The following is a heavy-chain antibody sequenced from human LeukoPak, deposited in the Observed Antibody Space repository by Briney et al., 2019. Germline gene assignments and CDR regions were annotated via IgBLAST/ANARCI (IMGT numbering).Heavy chain of an antibody. CDR2: IKQDGSER. CDR1: GFTFSSYW. J-gene: IGHJ3*02. V-gene: IGHV3-7*01. Sequence: GGSLRLSCAASGFTFSSYWMTWVRQAPGKGLEWVANIKQDGSERYYVDSVKGRFTISRDNAKNSLYLQMNSLRAEDTAVYYCARGYSSSWTDAFDIWGQGTMVTVSS. CDR3: ARGYSSSWTDAFDI. D-gene: IGHD6-13*01.